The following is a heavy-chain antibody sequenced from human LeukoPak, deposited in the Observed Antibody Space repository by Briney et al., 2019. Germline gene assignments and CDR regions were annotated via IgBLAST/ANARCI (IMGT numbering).Heavy chain of an antibody. V-gene: IGHV4-4*09. J-gene: IGHJ6*03. CDR3: ARTYYDFWSVYPPPYYMDV. D-gene: IGHD3-3*01. CDR1: GGSISSYY. Sequence: SETLSLTCTVSGGSISSYYWSWIRQPPGKGLEWIGYIYTCGSTNYNPSLKSRVTISVDTSKNQFSLKLSSVTAADTAVYYCARTYYDFWSVYPPPYYMDVWGKGTTVTVSS. CDR2: IYTCGST.